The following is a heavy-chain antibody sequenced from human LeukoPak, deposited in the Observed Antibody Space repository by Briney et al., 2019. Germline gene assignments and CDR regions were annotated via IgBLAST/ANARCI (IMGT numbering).Heavy chain of an antibody. V-gene: IGHV4-39*07. CDR1: GGSISSSSYY. D-gene: IGHD6-13*01. Sequence: PSETLSLTCTVSGGSISSSSYYWGWIRQPPGKGLEWIGSIYYSGSTYYNPSLKSRVTISVDTSKNQFSLKLSSVTAADTAVYYCARCFSSWPYYMDVWGKGTTVTVSS. J-gene: IGHJ6*03. CDR2: IYYSGST. CDR3: ARCFSSWPYYMDV.